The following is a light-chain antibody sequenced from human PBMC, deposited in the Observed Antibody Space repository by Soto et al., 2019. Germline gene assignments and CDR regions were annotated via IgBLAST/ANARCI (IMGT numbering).Light chain of an antibody. CDR1: QSLNIY. CDR3: QQRYSWPLT. CDR2: DAS. V-gene: IGKV3-11*01. J-gene: IGKJ4*01. Sequence: EIVLTQSPATLSLSPGERATLSCRAGQSLNIYLDCYQQKPCQAPMLLISDASIRATGIPARFSGSGSGTDFTLTISSLEPEEFAVYYCQQRYSWPLTFGGGTKLEIK.